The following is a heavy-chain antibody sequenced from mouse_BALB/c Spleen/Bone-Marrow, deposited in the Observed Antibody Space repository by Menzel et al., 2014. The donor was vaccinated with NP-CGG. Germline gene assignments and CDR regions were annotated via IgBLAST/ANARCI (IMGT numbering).Heavy chain of an antibody. CDR2: ISSGGSYT. V-gene: IGHV5-6*01. Sequence: EVLLVESGGDLVKPGGSLKLSCAASGFTFSTYGMPWVRQTPDKRLEWVATISSGGSYTYYPDSVKGRFTISRDNAKNTLCLQMSSLKAEDTAMYYCARQGGYFDYWGQGTTLTVSS. CDR1: GFTFSTYG. J-gene: IGHJ2*01. CDR3: ARQGGYFDY.